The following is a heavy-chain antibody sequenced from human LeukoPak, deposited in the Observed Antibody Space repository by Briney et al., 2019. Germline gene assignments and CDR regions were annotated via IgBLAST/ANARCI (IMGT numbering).Heavy chain of an antibody. Sequence: GGSLRLSCAASGFTFSSYAMSWVRQAPGKGLEWFSAIIGSGGSTYYADSVKGRFPISRDNSKNTLYLQMNSLRAEDTAVYYCATPPDTAMVTVRDYWGQGTLVTVSS. V-gene: IGHV3-23*01. CDR1: GFTFSSYA. CDR2: IIGSGGST. D-gene: IGHD5-18*01. CDR3: ATPPDTAMVTVRDY. J-gene: IGHJ4*02.